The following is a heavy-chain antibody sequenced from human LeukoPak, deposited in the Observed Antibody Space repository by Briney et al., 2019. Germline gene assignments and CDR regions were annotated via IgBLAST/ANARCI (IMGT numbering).Heavy chain of an antibody. V-gene: IGHV4-59*02. J-gene: IGHJ4*02. Sequence: SETLFLTCSISGGSVSDYYWSWIRQSPGKGLEWIGYIYHTGSTSYSPSLQSRVTISADTSQNQFSLKLSSVTAADTAVYYCASRKLGNDYWGQGTLVTVSS. D-gene: IGHD7-27*01. CDR2: IYHTGST. CDR3: ASRKLGNDY. CDR1: GGSVSDYY.